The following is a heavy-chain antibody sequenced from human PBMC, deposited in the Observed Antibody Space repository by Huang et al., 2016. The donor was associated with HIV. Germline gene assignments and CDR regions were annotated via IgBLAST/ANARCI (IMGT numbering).Heavy chain of an antibody. CDR1: GGSISTHY. CDR2: LYYSGST. CDR3: ARDHHDFWRGYRRMYFFDH. V-gene: IGHV4-59*11. D-gene: IGHD3-3*01. Sequence: QVQLQESGPGLVKPSETLSLTCTVSGGSISTHYWSWIRRPPGKGLEWVGSLYYSGSTKHTPSPKSLVTVLLETSKNQFSLGVNPVTAADTAMYYCARDHHDFWRGYRRMYFFDHWGQGTLVTVSS. J-gene: IGHJ4*02.